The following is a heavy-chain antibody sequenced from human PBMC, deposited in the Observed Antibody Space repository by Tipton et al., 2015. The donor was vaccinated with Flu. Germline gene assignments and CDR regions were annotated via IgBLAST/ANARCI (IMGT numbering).Heavy chain of an antibody. CDR3: AKDLVYCSSSSCTTYYYYYGMDV. CDR1: GFTVSSNH. J-gene: IGHJ6*02. D-gene: IGHD2-2*01. Sequence: SLRLSCAASGFTVSSNHMIWVRQAPGKGLEWVAVASYDGSDKYYADSVKGRFTISRDNSKNTLYLQMNSLRADDTAVYYCAKDLVYCSSSSCTTYYYYYGMDVWGQGTTVTVSS. V-gene: IGHV3-30*18. CDR2: ASYDGSDK.